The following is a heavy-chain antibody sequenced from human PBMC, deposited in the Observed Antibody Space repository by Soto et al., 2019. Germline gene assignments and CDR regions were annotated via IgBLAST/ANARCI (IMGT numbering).Heavy chain of an antibody. V-gene: IGHV4-34*01. CDR3: ARVIWDSTSRFDP. D-gene: IGHD1-26*01. J-gene: IGHJ5*02. CDR1: GGSFSGYY. Sequence: QVQLQQWGAGLLKPSETLSLTCAVYGGSFSGYYWSWIRQPPGKGLEWIGEINHSGSTNYNPSLKSRVTISVDTSKNQFSLKLSSVTAADTAVYYCARVIWDSTSRFDPWGQGTLVTVSS. CDR2: INHSGST.